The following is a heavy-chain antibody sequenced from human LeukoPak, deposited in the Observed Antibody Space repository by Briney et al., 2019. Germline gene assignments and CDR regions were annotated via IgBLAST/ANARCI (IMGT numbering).Heavy chain of an antibody. D-gene: IGHD2-15*01. J-gene: IGHJ3*02. Sequence: NPGGSLRLSCAASGFSFSNAWMSWVRQAPGRGLEWVGRIKSKTDGGTTEFAAPVKGRFTISRDDSKNTLYLQMNSLKTEDTAVYYCTTDAGYCSGGSCYRGGFDIWGQGTMVTVSS. CDR3: TTDAGYCSGGSCYRGGFDI. V-gene: IGHV3-15*01. CDR2: IKSKTDGGTT. CDR1: GFSFSNAW.